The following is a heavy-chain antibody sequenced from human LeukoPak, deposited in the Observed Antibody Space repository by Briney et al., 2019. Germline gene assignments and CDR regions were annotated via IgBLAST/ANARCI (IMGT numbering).Heavy chain of an antibody. V-gene: IGHV4-31*11. CDR1: GGSISSAAYY. Sequence: SGTLSLTCAVSGGSISSAAYYWSWIRQHPGKGLEWIGYIYYSGSTYYNPSLKSRVTISVDTSKNQFSLKLSSVTAADTAVYYCARGDGYNQGYWGQGTLVTVSS. CDR2: IYYSGST. J-gene: IGHJ4*02. CDR3: ARGDGYNQGY. D-gene: IGHD5-24*01.